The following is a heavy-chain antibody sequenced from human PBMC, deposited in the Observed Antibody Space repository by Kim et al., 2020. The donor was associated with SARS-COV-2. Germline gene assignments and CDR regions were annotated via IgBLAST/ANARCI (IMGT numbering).Heavy chain of an antibody. D-gene: IGHD1-26*01. CDR2: IRSKAYGGTT. J-gene: IGHJ3*02. V-gene: IGHV3-49*03. Sequence: GGSLRLSCTASGFTFGDYAMSWFRQAPGKGLEWVGFIRSKAYGGTTEYAASVKGRFTISRDDSKSIAYLQMNSLKTEDTAVYYCTRDSGSYRGRDAFDIWGQGTMVTVSS. CDR3: TRDSGSYRGRDAFDI. CDR1: GFTFGDYA.